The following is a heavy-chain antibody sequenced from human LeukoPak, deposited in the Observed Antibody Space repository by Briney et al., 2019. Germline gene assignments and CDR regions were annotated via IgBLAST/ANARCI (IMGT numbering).Heavy chain of an antibody. CDR1: GFTFSSYSMN. V-gene: IGHV4-39*01. CDR3: ARSFLSAFDI. Sequence: GSLRLSCAASGFTFSSYSMNWVRQPPGKGLEWIGSIYYSGSTYYNPSLKSRVTISVDTSKNQFSLKLSSVTAADTAVYYCARSFLSAFDIWGQGTMVTVSS. CDR2: IYYSGST. J-gene: IGHJ3*02. D-gene: IGHD2/OR15-2a*01.